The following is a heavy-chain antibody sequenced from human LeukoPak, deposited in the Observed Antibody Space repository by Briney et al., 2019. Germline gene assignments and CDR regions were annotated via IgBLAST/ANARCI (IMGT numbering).Heavy chain of an antibody. V-gene: IGHV3-9*01. CDR3: AKNPYCYDSSGFPDY. CDR2: ISWNSGSI. J-gene: IGHJ4*02. CDR1: GFTFDDYA. D-gene: IGHD3-22*01. Sequence: PGGSLRLSCAASGFTFDDYAMHWVRQAPGKGLEWVSGISWNSGSIGYADSVKGRFTISRDNAKNSLYLQMNSLRAEDTAVYYCAKNPYCYDSSGFPDYWGQGTLVTVSS.